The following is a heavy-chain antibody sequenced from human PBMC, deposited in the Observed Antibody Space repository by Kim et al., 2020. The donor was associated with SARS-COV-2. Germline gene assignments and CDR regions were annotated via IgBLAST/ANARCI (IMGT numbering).Heavy chain of an antibody. CDR3: ARSPSREYQLPTLLNLDS. J-gene: IGHJ4*02. CDR2: ISAYNGNT. Sequence: ASVKVSCKSSGYTFASYGISWVRQAPGQGLEWMGWISAYNGNTNYAQRLQGRVTMTTDPSTSTAYMVLRSLTSDDTAVYYCARSPSREYQLPTLLNLDSWGRGTLVTVSS. D-gene: IGHD2-2*01. V-gene: IGHV1-18*04. CDR1: GYTFASYG.